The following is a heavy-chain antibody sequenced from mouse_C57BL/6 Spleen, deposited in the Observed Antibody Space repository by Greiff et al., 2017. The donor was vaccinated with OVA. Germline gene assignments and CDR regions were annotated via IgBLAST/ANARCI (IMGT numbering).Heavy chain of an antibody. CDR3: ARSGPYSGHWYFDV. CDR2: IYPGSGST. D-gene: IGHD1-1*01. Sequence: QVQLQQPGAELVKPGASVKMSCKASGYTFTSYWITWVKQRPGQGLEWIGDIYPGSGSTNYNEKFKSKATLTVDTSSSTADMQHSSLTSEYSAVYYCARSGPYSGHWYFDVCGTVTTVPVSS. CDR1: GYTFTSYW. V-gene: IGHV1-55*01. J-gene: IGHJ1*03.